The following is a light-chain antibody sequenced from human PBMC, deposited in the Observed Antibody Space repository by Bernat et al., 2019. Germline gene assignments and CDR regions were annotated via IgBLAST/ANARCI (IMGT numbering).Light chain of an antibody. CDR1: SSDVGAYDR. J-gene: IGLJ2*01. CDR3: SSYTSSNTLL. CDR2: EVS. Sequence: QSALTQPPSVSGSPGHSVTISCSVTSSDVGAYDRVSLYQQPPGTAPKLMISEVSNRPSGVPDRFSGSKSGNTASLTISGLQAEDEADYYCSSYTSSNTLLFGGGTKLTVV. V-gene: IGLV2-18*02.